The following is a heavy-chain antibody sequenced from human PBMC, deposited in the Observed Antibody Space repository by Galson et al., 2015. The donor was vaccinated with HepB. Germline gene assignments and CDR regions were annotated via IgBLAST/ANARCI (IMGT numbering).Heavy chain of an antibody. J-gene: IGHJ4*02. CDR1: GFTVSSNY. CDR2: IYSGGST. Sequence: SLRLSCAASGFTVSSNYMSWVRQAPGKGLEWVSVIYSGGSTYSADPVKGRLTISRDNSKNTLYLQMNSLRAEDTAVYYCARVAFSSWYRYFDYWGQGTLVTVSS. CDR3: ARVAFSSWYRYFDY. V-gene: IGHV3-66*02. D-gene: IGHD6-13*01.